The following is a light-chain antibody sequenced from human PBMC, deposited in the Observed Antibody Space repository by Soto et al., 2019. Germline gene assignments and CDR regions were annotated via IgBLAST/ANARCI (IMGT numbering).Light chain of an antibody. CDR1: SSDVGGYNY. CDR2: DVS. J-gene: IGLJ2*01. CDR3: RSYTSSSTLGV. Sequence: QSALTQPASVSGSPGQSITISCTGTSSDVGGYNYVSWYQQHPGKAPKLMIYDVSNRPSGVSNRFSGSKSGNTASLTISGLQAGDEADYYCRSYTSSSTLGVFGGGTKVTVL. V-gene: IGLV2-14*01.